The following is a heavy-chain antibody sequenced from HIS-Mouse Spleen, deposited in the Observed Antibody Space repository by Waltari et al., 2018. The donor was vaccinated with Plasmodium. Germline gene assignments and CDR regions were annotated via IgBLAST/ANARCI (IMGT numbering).Heavy chain of an antibody. CDR1: GFTFSSYG. CDR3: AKDSGSYLIGDAFDI. V-gene: IGHV3-30*18. Sequence: QVQLVESGGGVVQPGRSLRLSCAASGFTFSSYGMHWVRQAPGKGLEWVAVISYDGSNKYYADSVKGRFTIYRDNSKNTLYLQMNSLRAEDTAVYYCAKDSGSYLIGDAFDIWGQGTMVTVSS. J-gene: IGHJ3*02. CDR2: ISYDGSNK. D-gene: IGHD1-26*01.